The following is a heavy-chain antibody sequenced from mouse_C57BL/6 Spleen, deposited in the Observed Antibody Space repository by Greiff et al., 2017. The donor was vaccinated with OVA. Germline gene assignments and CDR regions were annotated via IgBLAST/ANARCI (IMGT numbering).Heavy chain of an antibody. V-gene: IGHV5-16*01. D-gene: IGHD1-1*01. CDR1: GFTFSDYY. J-gene: IGHJ2*01. CDR2: INYDGSST. Sequence: EVHLVESEGGLVQPGSSMKLSCTASGFTFSDYYMAWVRQVPEKGLEWVANINYDGSSTYYLDSLKSRFIISRDNAKNILYLQMSSLKSEDTATYYCARAGYYGSSYDFDDWGQGTTLTVSS. CDR3: ARAGYYGSSYDFDD.